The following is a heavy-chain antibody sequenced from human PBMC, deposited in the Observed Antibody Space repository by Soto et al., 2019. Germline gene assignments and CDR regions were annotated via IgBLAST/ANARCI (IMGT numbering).Heavy chain of an antibody. D-gene: IGHD3-10*01. CDR1: GYTFTTYA. Sequence: QVQLVQSGAEVKQPGASVKVSCKASGYTFTTYAIHWVRQAPRQRLEWMGWINAANGNTKYSQKFQGRVSITRDTSATTAYMELSSLRSEDTAVYYCARDQGYYDSGGYYTPWGQGPLVTAAS. CDR3: ARDQGYYDSGGYYTP. V-gene: IGHV1-3*01. J-gene: IGHJ5*02. CDR2: INAANGNT.